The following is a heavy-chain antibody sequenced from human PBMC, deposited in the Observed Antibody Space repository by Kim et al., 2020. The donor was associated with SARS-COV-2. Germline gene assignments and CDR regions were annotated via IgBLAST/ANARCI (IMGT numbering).Heavy chain of an antibody. CDR1: GFTFSSYE. CDR2: ISSSGSTI. Sequence: GGSLRLSCAASGFTFSSYEMNWVRQAPGKGLEWVSYISSSGSTIYYADSVKGRFTISRDNAKNSLYLQMNSLRAEDTAVYYCARDAENRYSSGWYVDYWGQGTLVTVSS. J-gene: IGHJ4*02. D-gene: IGHD6-19*01. CDR3: ARDAENRYSSGWYVDY. V-gene: IGHV3-48*03.